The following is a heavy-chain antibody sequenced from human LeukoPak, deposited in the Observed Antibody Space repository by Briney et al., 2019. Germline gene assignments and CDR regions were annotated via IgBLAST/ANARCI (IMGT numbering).Heavy chain of an antibody. CDR1: GYTFTSYG. CDR3: ARSYDSSGYYCDY. V-gene: IGHV1-69*13. D-gene: IGHD3-22*01. CDR2: IIPIFGTA. Sequence: SVKVSCKASGYTFTSYGISWVRQAPGQGLEWMGGIIPIFGTANYAQKFQGRVTITADESTSTAYMELSSLRSEDTAVYYCARSYDSSGYYCDYWGQGTLVTVSS. J-gene: IGHJ4*02.